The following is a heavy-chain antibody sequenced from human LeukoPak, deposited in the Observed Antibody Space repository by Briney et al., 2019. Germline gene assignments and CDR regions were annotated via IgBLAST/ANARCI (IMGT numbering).Heavy chain of an antibody. Sequence: PGGSLRLSCAASGFTFSSYAMSWVRQVPGKGLEWVSTILSGSGGTYYTDSVQGRFTISRDNSKNTLYLQMNSLRAEDTAVYYCAKVFVDIVATPSYYYYGMDVWGQGTTVTVSS. CDR2: ILSGSGGT. V-gene: IGHV3-23*01. CDR3: AKVFVDIVATPSYYYYGMDV. CDR1: GFTFSSYA. D-gene: IGHD5-12*01. J-gene: IGHJ6*02.